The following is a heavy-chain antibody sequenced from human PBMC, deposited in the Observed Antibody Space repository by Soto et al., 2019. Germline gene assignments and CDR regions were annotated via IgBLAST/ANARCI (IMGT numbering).Heavy chain of an antibody. V-gene: IGHV3-33*01. D-gene: IGHD3-10*01. Sequence: QVQLVESGGGVVQPGRSLRLSCAASGFTFSSYGMHWVRQSPGKGLEWVAVIWYDGSNKYYADSVKGRFTISRDNSKNTLYLQMNSLRAEDTAVYYCARDLSSGGQPFDYWGQGTLVTVSS. CDR3: ARDLSSGGQPFDY. CDR1: GFTFSSYG. J-gene: IGHJ4*02. CDR2: IWYDGSNK.